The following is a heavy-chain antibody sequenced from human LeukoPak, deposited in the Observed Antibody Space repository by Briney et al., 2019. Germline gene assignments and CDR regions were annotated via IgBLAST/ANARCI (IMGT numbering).Heavy chain of an antibody. CDR2: IYGGGTT. CDR1: GFSVRSKY. J-gene: IGHJ4*02. V-gene: IGHV3-53*01. D-gene: IGHD2-8*02. Sequence: PGGSLRLSCAASGFSVRSKYMSWVRQGPGKGLEWVSVIYGGGTTYYADSVKGRFTISRDNSKNTLYLQMNSLRAEDTAVYYCAIETGGYFDYWGQGTLVTVSS. CDR3: AIETGGYFDY.